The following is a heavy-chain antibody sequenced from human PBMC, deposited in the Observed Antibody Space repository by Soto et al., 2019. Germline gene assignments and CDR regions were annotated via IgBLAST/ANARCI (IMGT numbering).Heavy chain of an antibody. Sequence: GGSLRLSCAASGFTFSSYGMHWVRQAPGKGLEWVAVIWYDGSNKYYADSVKGRFTISRDNSKNTLYLQMNSLRAEDTAVYYCASTFKGDYTFDYWGQGTLVTVSS. D-gene: IGHD4-17*01. J-gene: IGHJ4*02. V-gene: IGHV3-33*01. CDR1: GFTFSSYG. CDR2: IWYDGSNK. CDR3: ASTFKGDYTFDY.